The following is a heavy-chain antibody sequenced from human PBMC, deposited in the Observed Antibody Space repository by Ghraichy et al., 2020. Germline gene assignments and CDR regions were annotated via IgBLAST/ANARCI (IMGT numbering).Heavy chain of an antibody. CDR2: ISGSGDST. V-gene: IGHV3-23*01. D-gene: IGHD3/OR15-3a*01. CDR1: GFTFSNYA. CDR3: AKTHDFSTGYFAY. Sequence: GGSLRLSCAASGFTFSNYAMNWVRQAPGKGLEWVSGISGSGDSTYYADSVKGRFTISRDSSRNTLYLQMNSLRAEDTAVYYCAKTHDFSTGYFAYWGQGTLVSVSS. J-gene: IGHJ4*02.